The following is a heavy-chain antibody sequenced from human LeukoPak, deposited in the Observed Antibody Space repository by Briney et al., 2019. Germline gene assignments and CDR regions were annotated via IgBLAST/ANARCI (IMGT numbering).Heavy chain of an antibody. D-gene: IGHD3-10*01. CDR2: IRYDGSNK. J-gene: IGHJ4*02. CDR1: GFTFSNFG. V-gene: IGHV3-30*02. CDR3: ARDKPGAGFGEKDY. Sequence: GGSLRLSCAASGFTFSNFGMHWVRQAPGKGLEWVAFIRYDGSNKYYADSVKGRFTISRDNSKNTLYLQMNSLRVEDTAVYFCARDKPGAGFGEKDYWGQGTLVTVSS.